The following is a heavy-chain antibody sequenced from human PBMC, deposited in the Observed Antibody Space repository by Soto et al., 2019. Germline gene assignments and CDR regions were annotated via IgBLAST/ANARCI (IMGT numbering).Heavy chain of an antibody. Sequence: VGSLRLSCAASGFTFSSYAMSWVRQAPGKGLEWVSAISGSGGSTYYADSVKGRFTISRDNSKNTLYLQMNSLRAEDTAVYYCAKDNYYDSSGQTWGQGTLVTVSS. CDR2: ISGSGGST. D-gene: IGHD3-22*01. CDR3: AKDNYYDSSGQT. J-gene: IGHJ5*02. V-gene: IGHV3-23*01. CDR1: GFTFSSYA.